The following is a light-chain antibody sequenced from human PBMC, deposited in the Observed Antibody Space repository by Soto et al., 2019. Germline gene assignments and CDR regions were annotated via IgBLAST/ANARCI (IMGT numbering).Light chain of an antibody. Sequence: DIVMTQSPDSLRVSLGERATITCTSSLNIYFRSNNRNYLAWYQQKSGQPPKLLIYWASTREPGVPDRFSGRGSGTYFTLTIDNVQPDDVAVYYCQQYYTTPLTFGGGTRVDIK. CDR2: WAS. CDR1: LNIYFRSNNRNY. J-gene: IGKJ4*01. V-gene: IGKV4-1*01. CDR3: QQYYTTPLT.